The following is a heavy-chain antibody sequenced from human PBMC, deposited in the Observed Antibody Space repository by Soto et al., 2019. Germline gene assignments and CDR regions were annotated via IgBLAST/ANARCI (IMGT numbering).Heavy chain of an antibody. V-gene: IGHV3-21*01. D-gene: IGHD2-2*01. CDR2: ISPSSSYM. J-gene: IGHJ4*02. Sequence: GGSLRLSCSASGFNVRTYSMNWVRQAPGKGLEWVSSISPSSSYMYHADSVKGRFTISRDNAKNSLFLQMDSLRAEDTAVYYCVTGQDCISTSCYFWAGANWGQGTLVTVSS. CDR3: VTGQDCISTSCYFWAGAN. CDR1: GFNVRTYS.